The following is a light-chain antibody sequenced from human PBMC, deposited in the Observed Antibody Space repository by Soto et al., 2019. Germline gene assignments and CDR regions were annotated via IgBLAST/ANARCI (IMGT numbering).Light chain of an antibody. CDR1: QSISNN. Sequence: EIVMTQSPATLSVSPGERATLSCRASQSISNNLAWYQQKPGQAPRLLIYGASTRATGIPAKFSGSGSGTEFTFTISSLQSEDYALYYCQQYNDWPPKLTFGPGTKVGIK. J-gene: IGKJ3*01. CDR2: GAS. CDR3: QQYNDWPPKLT. V-gene: IGKV3-15*01.